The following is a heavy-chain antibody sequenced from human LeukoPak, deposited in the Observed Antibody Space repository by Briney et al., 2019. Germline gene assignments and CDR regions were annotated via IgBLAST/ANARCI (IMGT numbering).Heavy chain of an antibody. V-gene: IGHV4-61*02. Sequence: SETLSLTCAVYGGSISSGSYYWSWIRQPVGKGLEWIGRIYTSGSTNYNPSLKSRVTISVDTSKNQFSLKLSSVTAVDTAVYYCARGFYGSGSYLDYYYYMDVWGKGTTVTISS. J-gene: IGHJ6*03. D-gene: IGHD3-10*01. CDR2: IYTSGST. CDR3: ARGFYGSGSYLDYYYYMDV. CDR1: GGSISSGSYY.